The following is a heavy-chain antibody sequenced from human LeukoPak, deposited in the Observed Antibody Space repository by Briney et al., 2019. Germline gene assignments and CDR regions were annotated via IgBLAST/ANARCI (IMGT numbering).Heavy chain of an antibody. J-gene: IGHJ4*02. CDR2: TNPSTGGT. V-gene: IGHV1-2*02. CDR1: GYTSTGSY. Sequence: GASVKVSCKTSGYTSTGSYLHWVRQVPGQGLEWMGWTNPSTGGTKSVQQFEGRVTMTRDTSNTTGYLELRSLRLDDTATYYCARGGAFCSITTCHEFDHWGQGTLVIVSS. D-gene: IGHD2-2*01. CDR3: ARGGAFCSITTCHEFDH.